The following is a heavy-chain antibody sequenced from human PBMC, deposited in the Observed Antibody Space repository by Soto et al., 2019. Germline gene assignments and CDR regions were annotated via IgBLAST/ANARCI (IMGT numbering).Heavy chain of an antibody. J-gene: IGHJ4*02. CDR3: VRRGGGVYPFYFDY. Sequence: QVQLQQWGAGLLKPSETLSLTCAVYGESFSNYYWSWIRQPPGKGLEWIGEIDYSGSTNYNQSLKSRLTISLDTSRKQFSLRLTSVTAADTAVFYCVRRGGGVYPFYFDYWGQGGLVTVSS. D-gene: IGHD3-16*01. CDR1: GESFSNYY. V-gene: IGHV4-34*01. CDR2: IDYSGST.